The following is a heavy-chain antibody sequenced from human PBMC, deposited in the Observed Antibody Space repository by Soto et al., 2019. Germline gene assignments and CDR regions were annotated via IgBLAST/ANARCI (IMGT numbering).Heavy chain of an antibody. J-gene: IGHJ4*02. CDR3: ARLGGYCSDGSCVGN. CDR1: GYSFTSYW. Sequence: GESLKISCKGSGYSFTSYWISWVRQMPGKGLEWMGRIDPGDSYTNYSPSFQGHVTISADKSISTAYLQWSSLKSSDTAIYYCARLGGYCSDGSCVGNLGQGTLVTVSS. V-gene: IGHV5-10-1*01. D-gene: IGHD2-15*01. CDR2: IDPGDSYT.